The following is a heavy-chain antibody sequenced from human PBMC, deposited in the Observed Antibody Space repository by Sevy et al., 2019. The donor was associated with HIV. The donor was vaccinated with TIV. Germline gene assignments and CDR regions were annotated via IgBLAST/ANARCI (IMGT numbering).Heavy chain of an antibody. CDR2: ISYDGSNK. CDR3: ARDRGIAALPARGMDV. V-gene: IGHV3-30*04. CDR1: GFTFSSYA. J-gene: IGHJ6*02. D-gene: IGHD6-13*01. Sequence: GGSLRLSCAASGFTFSSYAMHWVRQAPGKGLEWVAVISYDGSNKYYADSVKGRFTISRDNSKNTLYRQMNSLRAEDTAVYYCARDRGIAALPARGMDVWGQGTTVTVSS.